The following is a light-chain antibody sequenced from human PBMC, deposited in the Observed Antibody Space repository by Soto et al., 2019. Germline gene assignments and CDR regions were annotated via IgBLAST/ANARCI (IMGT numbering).Light chain of an antibody. CDR1: SSDIGAYDY. J-gene: IGLJ2*01. CDR2: DVR. V-gene: IGLV2-14*01. CDR3: SSFTSSSTLV. Sequence: QSALTQPASVSGSPGQSVTISCTGTSSDIGAYDYVSWYQHRPGTAPKLIIYDVRNRPSGISPRFSGSKSANAASLTISGLQAEDEADYFCSSFTSSSTLVFGVGTKLTVL.